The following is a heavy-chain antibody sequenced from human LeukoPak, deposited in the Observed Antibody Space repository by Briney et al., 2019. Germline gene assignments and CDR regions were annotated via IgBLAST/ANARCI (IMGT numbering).Heavy chain of an antibody. J-gene: IGHJ4*02. D-gene: IGHD1-14*01. V-gene: IGHV1-18*01. Sequence: ASVKLSCKASGYTFTTNGINWVRQAPGQGLEWLGWISAYNGNIKYAQRVQGRVTLTTDTSTSTAYMELRSLKSDDTAVYYCARDIEKAEPRYFDYWGQGTLVTVSS. CDR3: ARDIEKAEPRYFDY. CDR2: ISAYNGNI. CDR1: GYTFTTNG.